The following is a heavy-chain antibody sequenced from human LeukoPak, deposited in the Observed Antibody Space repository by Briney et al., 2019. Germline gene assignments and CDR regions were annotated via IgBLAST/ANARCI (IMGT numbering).Heavy chain of an antibody. Sequence: GASVKVSCKASGYTFTGYYMHWVRQAPGQGLEWMGWINPNSGGTNYAQKFQGWVTMTRDTSISTAYMELSRLRSDDTAMYYCARDQARTDTVTTEYYYGMDVWGQGTTVTVSS. V-gene: IGHV1-2*04. D-gene: IGHD4-17*01. CDR2: INPNSGGT. CDR3: ARDQARTDTVTTEYYYGMDV. CDR1: GYTFTGYY. J-gene: IGHJ6*02.